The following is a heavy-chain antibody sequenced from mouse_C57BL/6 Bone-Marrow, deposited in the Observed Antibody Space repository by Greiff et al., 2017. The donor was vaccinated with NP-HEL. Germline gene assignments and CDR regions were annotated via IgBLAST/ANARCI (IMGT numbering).Heavy chain of an antibody. Sequence: VQLQQSGPGLAKPSQTLSLTCSVTGYSITSDYWNWIRKFPGNKLEYMGYISYSGSTYYNPSLKSRISITRDTSKNQYYLQLNSVTTEDTATYYCARYPYYYGSSPYWYFDVWGTGTTVTVSS. V-gene: IGHV3-8*01. CDR1: GYSITSDY. J-gene: IGHJ1*03. CDR2: ISYSGST. CDR3: ARYPYYYGSSPYWYFDV. D-gene: IGHD1-1*01.